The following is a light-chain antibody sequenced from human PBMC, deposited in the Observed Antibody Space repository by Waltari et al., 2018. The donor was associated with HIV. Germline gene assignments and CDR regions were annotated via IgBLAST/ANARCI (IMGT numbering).Light chain of an antibody. CDR2: SNN. Sequence: QSVLTQPPSASGTPGQRVTISCSGSSSNIGSNTVNWCQQLPGTAPKLLIYSNNQRPSGVPDRFSGSKSGTSASLAISGLQSEDEADYYWAAWDDSLNGVVFGGGTKLTVL. V-gene: IGLV1-44*01. CDR1: SSNIGSNT. J-gene: IGLJ2*01. CDR3: AAWDDSLNGVV.